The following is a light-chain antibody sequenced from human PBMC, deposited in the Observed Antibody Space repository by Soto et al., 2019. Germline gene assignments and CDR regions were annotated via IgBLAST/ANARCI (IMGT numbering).Light chain of an antibody. CDR1: SSDVGTYNL. CDR2: ATS. V-gene: IGLV2-23*01. CDR3: TSFARGSTLV. Sequence: QSALTPPAAVSGSPGQSITISCTGTSSDVGTYNLVSWYQQYPGKAPKLMIYATSKRPSGVSNRFSGSKSGDTASLTISGLQAEDEADYYCTSFARGSTLVFGGGTKVTVL. J-gene: IGLJ3*02.